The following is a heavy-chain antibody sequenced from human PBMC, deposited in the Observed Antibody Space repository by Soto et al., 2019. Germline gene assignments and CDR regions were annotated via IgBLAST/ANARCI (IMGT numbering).Heavy chain of an antibody. CDR1: GGSISSGGYY. V-gene: IGHV4-31*03. D-gene: IGHD5-12*01. J-gene: IGHJ4*02. CDR2: IYYSGST. Sequence: PSETLSLTCTVSGGSISSGGYYWSWIRQHPGKGLEWIGYIYYSGSTYYNPSLKSRVTISVDTSKNQFSLKLSSVTAADTAVYYCAREHGRGVATIDYWGQGTLVTVSS. CDR3: AREHGRGVATIDY.